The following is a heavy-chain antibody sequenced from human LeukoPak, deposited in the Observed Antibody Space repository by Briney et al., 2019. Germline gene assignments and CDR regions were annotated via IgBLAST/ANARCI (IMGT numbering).Heavy chain of an antibody. D-gene: IGHD5-24*01. CDR1: GGSISGYY. CDR2: IHYSGST. Sequence: SETLSLTCTVSGGSISGYYWSWIRQPPGTGLEWIGCIHYSGSTNYNPSLKSRVTISIDTSKNQFSLKVTSVTAADTAVYFCARGGGAAGYNYEFDYWGQGTLVTVSS. V-gene: IGHV4-59*01. CDR3: ARGGGAAGYNYEFDY. J-gene: IGHJ4*02.